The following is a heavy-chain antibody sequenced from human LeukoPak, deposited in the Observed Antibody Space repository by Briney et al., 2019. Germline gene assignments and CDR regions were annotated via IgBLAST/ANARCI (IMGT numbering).Heavy chain of an antibody. V-gene: IGHV3-23*01. CDR1: GFIFSSFA. CDR2: ISGSGDST. Sequence: PGGSLRLSCAASGFIFSSFAMYWVRQAPGKGLEWVSSISGSGDSTYYADSVKGQFTISRDNSKNTVYLQMNSRRAEDTAVYYCGSPWHLSGAIDYWGQGTLVTVSS. CDR3: GSPWHLSGAIDY. J-gene: IGHJ4*02. D-gene: IGHD3-16*02.